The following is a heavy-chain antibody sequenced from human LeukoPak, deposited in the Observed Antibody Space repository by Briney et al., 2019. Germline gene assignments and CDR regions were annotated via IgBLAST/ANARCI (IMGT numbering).Heavy chain of an antibody. CDR3: ARGLGSSSEY. D-gene: IGHD6-6*01. CDR1: GGSFSGYY. Sequence: PSETLSLTCAVYGGSFSGYYWSWIRQPPGKGLEWIGEINHSGSTNYNPSLKSRVTISVDTSKNQFSLKLSSVTAADTAVYYCARGLGSSSEYWGQGTLATVSS. V-gene: IGHV4-34*01. J-gene: IGHJ4*02. CDR2: INHSGST.